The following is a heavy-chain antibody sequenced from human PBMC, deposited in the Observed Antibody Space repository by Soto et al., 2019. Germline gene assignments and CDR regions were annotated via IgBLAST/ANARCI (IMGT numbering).Heavy chain of an antibody. D-gene: IGHD3-10*01. CDR3: ARGLKMLRVFGLKTYYYYYMDV. CDR1: GYTFTSYD. V-gene: IGHV1-8*01. Sequence: QVHLVQSGAEVKKPGASVKVSCKASGYTFTSYDINWVRQVAGQALEWMGWMNPNSGDTAYAQEFQGRVTMSRNTSISIAYMELSSLRPADTAVYYCARGLKMLRVFGLKTYYYYYMDVWGKGTTVTLSS. J-gene: IGHJ6*03. CDR2: MNPNSGDT.